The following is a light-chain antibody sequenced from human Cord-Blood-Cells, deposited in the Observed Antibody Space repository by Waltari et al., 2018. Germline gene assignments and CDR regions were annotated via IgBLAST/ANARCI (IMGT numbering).Light chain of an antibody. Sequence: QTALTQPASVSGSPGQSIPIPCTGTSSDVGGYNYVSGYQQHPGKASRLMIYDVSKRPSGVSNRFSGSKSGNTASLTISGLQAEDEADYYCSSYTSSSTYVLGTGTKVTVL. CDR3: SSYTSSSTYV. CDR2: DVS. V-gene: IGLV2-14*01. J-gene: IGLJ1*01. CDR1: SSDVGGYNY.